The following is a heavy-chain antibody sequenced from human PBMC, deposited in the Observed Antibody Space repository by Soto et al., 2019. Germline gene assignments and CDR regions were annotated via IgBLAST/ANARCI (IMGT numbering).Heavy chain of an antibody. CDR3: ARDGSGWYGDAFDI. CDR1: GYSISSGYY. V-gene: IGHV4-38-2*02. D-gene: IGHD6-19*01. Sequence: SETLSLTCAVSGYSISSGYYWGCIRQPPGKGLEWIGSIYHSGSTYYNPSLKSRVTISVDTSKNQFSLKLSSVTAADTAVYYCARDGSGWYGDAFDIWGQGTMVTVSS. J-gene: IGHJ3*02. CDR2: IYHSGST.